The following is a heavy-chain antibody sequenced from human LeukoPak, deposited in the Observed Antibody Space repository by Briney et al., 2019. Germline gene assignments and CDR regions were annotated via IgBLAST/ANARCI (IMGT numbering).Heavy chain of an antibody. CDR3: AKDQAGFDI. Sequence: GGSLRLSCAASGFTFDDYAMHWVRQAPGKGLEWVSGISWNSGSIGYADSVKGQFTISRDNAKNSLYLQMNSLRAEDTALYYCAKDQAGFDIWGQGTMVTVSS. CDR2: ISWNSGSI. CDR1: GFTFDDYA. J-gene: IGHJ3*02. V-gene: IGHV3-9*01.